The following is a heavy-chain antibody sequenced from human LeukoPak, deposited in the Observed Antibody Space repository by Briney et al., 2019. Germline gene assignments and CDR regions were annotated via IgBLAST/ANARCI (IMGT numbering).Heavy chain of an antibody. CDR2: IYHSGST. CDR1: GGSISSGDYY. CDR3: ARESAAAGKALDY. V-gene: IGHV4-30-2*01. Sequence: SETLSLTCTVSGGSISSGDYYWSWIRQPPGKGLEWIGYIYHSGSTYYNPSLKSRVTISVDRSKNQFSLKLSSVTAADTAVYYCARESAAAGKALDYWGQGTLVTVSS. J-gene: IGHJ4*02. D-gene: IGHD6-13*01.